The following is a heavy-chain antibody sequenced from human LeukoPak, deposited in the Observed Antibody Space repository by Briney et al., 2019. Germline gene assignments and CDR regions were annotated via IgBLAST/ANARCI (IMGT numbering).Heavy chain of an antibody. CDR3: ARIVQITGTIPH. D-gene: IGHD1-1*01. J-gene: IGHJ4*02. CDR2: IYHSGNT. CDR1: RFTFTNYS. V-gene: IGHV4-59*08. Sequence: PGGSLRLSCAASRFTFTNYSMNWVRQAPGKGLEWLGSIYHSGNTDYNPSLKSRVTISVDTAKNKFFLRLGSVTAADTAVYYCARIVQITGTIPHWGQGTLVTVSS.